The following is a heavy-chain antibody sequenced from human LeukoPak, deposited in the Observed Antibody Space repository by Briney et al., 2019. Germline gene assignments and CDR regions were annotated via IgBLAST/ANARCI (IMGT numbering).Heavy chain of an antibody. D-gene: IGHD1-26*01. V-gene: IGHV3-23*01. CDR3: AKDGGSYLWDY. CDR2: ISGSGGST. CDR1: GFTFRSYA. J-gene: IGHJ4*02. Sequence: GGSLTLSCAPWGFTFRSYAMSWAPQAPGEALVGVSAISGSGGSTYYAESVKGRFTISRDNYKNTLYLQMNSLRAEDTAVYCCAKDGGSYLWDYWGQGTLVTVSS.